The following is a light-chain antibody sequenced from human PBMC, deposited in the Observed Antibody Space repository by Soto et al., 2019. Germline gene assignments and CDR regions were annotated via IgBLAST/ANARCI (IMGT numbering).Light chain of an antibody. Sequence: HMTQSPSSLSASVGHRLTITCRASQDISKYLAWFQQKPGKAPKPLIYGASSLQNGVPSKFRGSGSGTDFTLTISSLQPEDFETYYCQQYKSYPITFGQGTRLEIK. V-gene: IGKV1-16*02. J-gene: IGKJ5*01. CDR3: QQYKSYPIT. CDR2: GAS. CDR1: QDISKY.